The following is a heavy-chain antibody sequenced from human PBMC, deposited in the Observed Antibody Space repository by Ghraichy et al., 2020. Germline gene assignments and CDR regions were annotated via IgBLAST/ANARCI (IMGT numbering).Heavy chain of an antibody. V-gene: IGHV4-34*01. J-gene: IGHJ6*03. D-gene: IGHD6-19*01. CDR2: IKHSGST. Sequence: SETLSLTCAVYGGSFSGYYWSWIRQPPGKGLEWIGEIKHSGSTNYNPSLKSRVTISVDTSKNQFSLKLSSVTAADTAVYYCAREYDAHPYSSGWYRYYYMDVWGKGTTVTVSS. CDR3: AREYDAHPYSSGWYRYYYMDV. CDR1: GGSFSGYY.